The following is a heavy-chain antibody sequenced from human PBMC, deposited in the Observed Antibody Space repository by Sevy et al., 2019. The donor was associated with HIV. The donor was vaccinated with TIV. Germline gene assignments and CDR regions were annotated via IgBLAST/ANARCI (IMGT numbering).Heavy chain of an antibody. Sequence: GGSLRLSCAASGFTFSSYSMNWVRQAPGKGLEWVSSISSSSSYIYYAYSVKGRFTISRDNAKNSLYLQMNSPRAEDTAVYYCARVPYYYDSKFDYWGQGTLVTVSS. V-gene: IGHV3-21*01. CDR2: ISSSSSYI. CDR3: ARVPYYYDSKFDY. D-gene: IGHD3-22*01. J-gene: IGHJ4*02. CDR1: GFTFSSYS.